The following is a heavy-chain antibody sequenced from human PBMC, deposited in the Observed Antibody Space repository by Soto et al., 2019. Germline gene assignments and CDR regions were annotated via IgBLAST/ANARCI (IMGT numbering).Heavy chain of an antibody. Sequence: GGSLRLSCAASGFTFSSYWMSWVRQTPGKGLEWMANIKEDGSEKYYADSVKGRLIISRDNAKNSMYLQMNTLRAEDTAMYYCVRGEQRPRFDYWGQGTLVT. CDR1: GFTFSSYW. V-gene: IGHV3-7*02. CDR3: VRGEQRPRFDY. CDR2: IKEDGSEK. J-gene: IGHJ4*02. D-gene: IGHD1-1*01.